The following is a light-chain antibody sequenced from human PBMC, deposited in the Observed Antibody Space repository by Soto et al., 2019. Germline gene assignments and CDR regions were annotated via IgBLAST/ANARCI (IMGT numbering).Light chain of an antibody. J-gene: IGKJ5*01. Sequence: EIVLTQSPATLSLSPGERATLSCRASQSVSSYLAWYQQKPGQAPRLLIYDASNRATDIPARFSGSGSGTDFTLTISSLEPEDFAVYYCQQRSSWPLITFGQGTRLEIK. CDR1: QSVSSY. CDR3: QQRSSWPLIT. CDR2: DAS. V-gene: IGKV3-11*01.